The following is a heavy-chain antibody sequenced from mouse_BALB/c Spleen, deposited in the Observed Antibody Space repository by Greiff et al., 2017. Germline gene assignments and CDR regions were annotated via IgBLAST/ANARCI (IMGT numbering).Heavy chain of an antibody. CDR3: ARYGHYRYDGFYAMDD. CDR2: ILPGSGST. V-gene: IGHV1-9*01. J-gene: IGHJ4*01. Sequence: QVQLQQSGAELMKPGASVKISCKATGYTFSSYWIEWVKQRPGHGLEWIGEILPGSGSTNYNEKFKGKATFTADTSSNTAYMQLSSLTSEDSAVYYCARYGHYRYDGFYAMDDWGQGTSVTVSS. CDR1: GYTFSSYW. D-gene: IGHD2-14*01.